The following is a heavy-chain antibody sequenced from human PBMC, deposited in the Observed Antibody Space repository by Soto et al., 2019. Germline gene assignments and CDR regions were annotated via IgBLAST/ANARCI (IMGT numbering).Heavy chain of an antibody. CDR1: GFTFSSYW. J-gene: IGHJ4*02. Sequence: GGSLRLSCAASGFTFSSYWMHWVRQAPGKGLVWVSRINSDGSSTYYADSVKGRFTISRDNSKNTLYLQMNSLRAEDTAVYYCAKDRIHYYFDYWGQGTLVTVSS. CDR3: AKDRIHYYFDY. CDR2: INSDGSST. V-gene: IGHV3-74*01.